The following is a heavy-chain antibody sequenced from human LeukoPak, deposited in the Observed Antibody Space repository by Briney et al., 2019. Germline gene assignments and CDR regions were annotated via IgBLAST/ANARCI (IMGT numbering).Heavy chain of an antibody. CDR3: AKDQGIAVAGRRLWAFDI. Sequence: GGSLRLSCAASGFTFRTYGMHWVRQAPGKGLEWVALISYDGSNKYFTDSVKGRFTISRDNSKNTLYLQLNSLRAEDTAIYYCAKDQGIAVAGRRLWAFDIWGQGTMVIVSS. D-gene: IGHD6-19*01. CDR2: ISYDGSNK. V-gene: IGHV3-30*18. CDR1: GFTFRTYG. J-gene: IGHJ3*02.